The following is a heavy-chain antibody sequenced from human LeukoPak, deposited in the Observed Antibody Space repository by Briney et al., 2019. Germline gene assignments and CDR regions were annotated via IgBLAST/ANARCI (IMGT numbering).Heavy chain of an antibody. D-gene: IGHD3-10*01. CDR3: ARCRGTLWFGESPIDY. CDR1: GYTFTSYH. Sequence: ASVKVSCKASGYTFTSYHMHWVRQAPGQGLEWMGIINPSGGTTNYAQKFRGRVTMTRDMSTSTVYMELSSLRSEDTAVYYCARCRGTLWFGESPIDYWGQGTLVTVSS. CDR2: INPSGGTT. V-gene: IGHV1-46*01. J-gene: IGHJ4*02.